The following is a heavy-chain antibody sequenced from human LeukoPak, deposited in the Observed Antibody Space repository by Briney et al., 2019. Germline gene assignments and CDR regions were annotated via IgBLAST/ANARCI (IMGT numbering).Heavy chain of an antibody. Sequence: SETLSLTCTVSGGSISGSYWSWIRQPPGKGLEWIGYIYYRGSTNYNPSLKSRVTISVDTSKNQFSLRLSSVTAADTAVYYCARVRGYSYGDLFVEDAFDIWGQGTMVTVSS. CDR1: GGSISGSY. CDR2: IYYRGST. CDR3: ARVRGYSYGDLFVEDAFDI. J-gene: IGHJ3*02. V-gene: IGHV4-59*01. D-gene: IGHD5-18*01.